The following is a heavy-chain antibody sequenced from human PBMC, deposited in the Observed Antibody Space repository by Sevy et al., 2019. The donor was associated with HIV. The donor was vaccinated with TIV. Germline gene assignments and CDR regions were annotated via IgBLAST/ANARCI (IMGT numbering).Heavy chain of an antibody. CDR3: AKDKGYCTNGVGYTSYYYYGMDV. Sequence: GGSLRLSCAASGFTFDDYAMHWVRQAPGKGLEWVSGISWNSGSTGYADSVKGRFTISRDDAKNSLYLQMNSLRAEDTAFYYCAKDKGYCTNGVGYTSYYYYGMDVWGQGTTVTVSS. J-gene: IGHJ6*02. D-gene: IGHD2-8*01. V-gene: IGHV3-9*01. CDR1: GFTFDDYA. CDR2: ISWNSGST.